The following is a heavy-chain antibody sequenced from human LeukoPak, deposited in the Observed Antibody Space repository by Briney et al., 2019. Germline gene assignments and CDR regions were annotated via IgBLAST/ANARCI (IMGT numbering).Heavy chain of an antibody. J-gene: IGHJ4*02. CDR1: GFTFSSYS. D-gene: IGHD3-10*01. Sequence: GGSLRLSCAASGFTFSSYSMNWVRQAPGKGLEWVSYISSSSSTIYYADSVKGRFTISRDNAKNSLYLQMNSLRAEDTAVYYCARDRFYYGSGSYYFDYWGQGTLVTVSS. CDR3: ARDRFYYGSGSYYFDY. CDR2: ISSSSSTI. V-gene: IGHV3-48*01.